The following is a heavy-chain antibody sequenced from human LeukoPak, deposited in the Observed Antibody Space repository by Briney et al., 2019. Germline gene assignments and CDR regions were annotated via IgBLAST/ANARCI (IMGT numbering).Heavy chain of an antibody. CDR1: GGSISSGSYY. J-gene: IGHJ4*02. CDR3: AREYYDSSGYFDY. D-gene: IGHD3-22*01. Sequence: SETLSLTCTVSGGSISSGSYYWSWIRQPAGEGLEWIGRIYTSGSTNYNPSLKSRVTISVDTSKNQFSLKLSSVTAADTAVYYCAREYYDSSGYFDYWGQGTLVTVSS. V-gene: IGHV4-61*02. CDR2: IYTSGST.